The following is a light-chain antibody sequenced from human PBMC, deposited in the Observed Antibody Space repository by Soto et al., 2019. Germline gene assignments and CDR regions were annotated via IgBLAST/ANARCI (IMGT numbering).Light chain of an antibody. CDR3: QHYDNSPPSGT. Sequence: EVVLTQSPGTLSLSPGERATLSCRASQSVTISYLAWFQQKPGQAPRLLIYGARSRATGVPDRFSGSGSGTDFSLTISRLEPEDFAVYYCQHYDNSPPSGTFGPGTKVDIK. CDR1: QSVTISY. J-gene: IGKJ3*01. V-gene: IGKV3-20*01. CDR2: GAR.